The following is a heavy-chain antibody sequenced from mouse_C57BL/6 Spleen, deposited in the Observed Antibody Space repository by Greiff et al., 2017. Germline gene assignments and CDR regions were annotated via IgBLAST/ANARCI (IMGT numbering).Heavy chain of an antibody. CDR3: ARGTTVVGDY. D-gene: IGHD1-1*01. CDR1: GYTFTSYT. CDR2: INPSSGYT. J-gene: IGHJ4*01. V-gene: IGHV1-4*01. Sequence: VQLQQSGAELARPGASVKMSCKASGYTFTSYTMHWVKQRPGQSLEWIGYINPSSGYTKYNQKFKDKATLTADKSSSTAYMQLSSLTSEDSAVYYCARGTTVVGDYWGQGTSVTVSS.